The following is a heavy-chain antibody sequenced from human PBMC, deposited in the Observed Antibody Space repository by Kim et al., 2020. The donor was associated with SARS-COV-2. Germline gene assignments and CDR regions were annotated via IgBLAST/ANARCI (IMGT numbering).Heavy chain of an antibody. Sequence: GGSLRLSCAASGFTFSSYGMHWVRQAPGKGLEWVAVIWYDGSNKYYADSVKGRFTISRDNSKNTLYLQMNSLRAEDTAVYYCAREKQWLVPEYYYYGMDVWGQGTTVTVSS. CDR1: GFTFSSYG. CDR3: AREKQWLVPEYYYYGMDV. CDR2: IWYDGSNK. D-gene: IGHD6-19*01. V-gene: IGHV3-33*01. J-gene: IGHJ6*02.